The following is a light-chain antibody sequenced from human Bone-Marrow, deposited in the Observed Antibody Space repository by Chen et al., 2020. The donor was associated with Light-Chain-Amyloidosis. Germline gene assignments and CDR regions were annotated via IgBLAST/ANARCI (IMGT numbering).Light chain of an antibody. V-gene: IGLV3-21*02. CDR3: QVWDRSSDRPV. CDR1: NFGSTS. Sequence: SYVLTQTSSVSVAPGQTATIACGGNNFGSTSVPWYQQTPGQAPLLVVYDDSDRPSGIPARFSGSTSGNPATLPISRVEAGDEADYYCQVWDRSSDRPVFGGGTKPTVL. J-gene: IGLJ3*02. CDR2: DDS.